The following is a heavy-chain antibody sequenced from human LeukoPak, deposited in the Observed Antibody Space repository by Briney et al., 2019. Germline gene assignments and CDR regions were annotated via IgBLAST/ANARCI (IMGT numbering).Heavy chain of an antibody. CDR3: ARDQATHYYDSSGYYGMDV. D-gene: IGHD3-22*01. CDR2: ISSSSYI. CDR1: GFTFSSYS. J-gene: IGHJ6*02. Sequence: GGSLRLSCAASGFTFSSYSMNWVRQAPGKGLEWVSSISSSSYIYYADSVKGRFTISRDNAKNSLYLQMNSLRAEDTAVYYCARDQATHYYDSSGYYGMDVWSQGTTVTVSS. V-gene: IGHV3-21*01.